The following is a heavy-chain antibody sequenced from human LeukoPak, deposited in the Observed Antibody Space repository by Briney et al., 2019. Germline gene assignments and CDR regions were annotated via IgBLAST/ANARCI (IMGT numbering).Heavy chain of an antibody. CDR3: AKERRVSIFGTHFDY. CDR1: GFTFTTYA. CDR2: ISSSGGST. J-gene: IGHJ4*02. D-gene: IGHD3-3*01. V-gene: IGHV3-23*01. Sequence: PGGSLRLSCAASGFTFTTYAMSWVRQAPGKGLEWVSSISSSGGSTSYADSVKGRFTSSRDNSKNTVYLQMNSLTAADTAIYYCAKERRVSIFGTHFDYWGQGTLATVSS.